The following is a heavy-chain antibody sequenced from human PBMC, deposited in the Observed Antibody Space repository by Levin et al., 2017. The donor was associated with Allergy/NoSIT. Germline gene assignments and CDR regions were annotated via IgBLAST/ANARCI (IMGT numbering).Heavy chain of an antibody. V-gene: IGHV3-23*01. CDR1: GFTFTSCA. J-gene: IGHJ4*02. D-gene: IGHD7-27*01. Sequence: PGGSLRLSCAASGFTFTSCAMSWVRQAPGKGLEWVSGITRTGENTYYADSVKGRFTISRDNSKNTLYLQMRSLRAEDTAIYYCAKAQRGTIGEKQEFWGQGTLVTVSS. CDR2: ITRTGENT. CDR3: AKAQRGTIGEKQEF.